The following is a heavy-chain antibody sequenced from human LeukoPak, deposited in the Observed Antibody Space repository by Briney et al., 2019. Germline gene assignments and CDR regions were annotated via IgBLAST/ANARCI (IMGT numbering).Heavy chain of an antibody. CDR2: ITPYNGNT. CDR3: TRGLGQVVAGTAFDM. CDR1: GYTFTDFG. D-gene: IGHD6-19*01. V-gene: IGHV1-18*01. Sequence: GASVKVSCKTSGYTFTDFGINWVRHAPGQGLEWLGWITPYNGNTNHLQNLQGRITMTTDTSTSTAYLELRSLTSDDTAVYYCTRGLGQVVAGTAFDMWGQGTMVIVSS. J-gene: IGHJ3*02.